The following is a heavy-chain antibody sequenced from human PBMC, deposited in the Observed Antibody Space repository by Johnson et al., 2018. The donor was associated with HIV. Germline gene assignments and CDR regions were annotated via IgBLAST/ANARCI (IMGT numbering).Heavy chain of an antibody. CDR1: GFTFSSYW. D-gene: IGHD1-7*01. V-gene: IGHV3-7*01. J-gene: IGHJ3*02. CDR3: ARTKLELREGAFDI. Sequence: VQLMESGGGLVQPGGSLRLSCVASGFTFSSYWMSWVRQAPGKGLEWVANIKQGGSEKYYVDSVKGRCTITRDNAKNSMSLQMNSLRAEDTAVYYCARTKLELREGAFDIWGQGTLVTVSS. CDR2: IKQGGSEK.